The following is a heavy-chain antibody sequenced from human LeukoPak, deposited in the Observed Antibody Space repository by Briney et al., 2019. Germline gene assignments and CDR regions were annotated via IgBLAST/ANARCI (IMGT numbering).Heavy chain of an antibody. CDR1: GFTFSSYA. Sequence: GGSLRLSCAAPGFTFSSYAMSWVRQAPGKGLEWVSAISGSGGSTYYADSVKGRFTISRDNSKNTLYLQMNSLRAEDTAVYYCAKDGGSYGSGSYYNYYYYYMDVWGKGTTVTVSS. V-gene: IGHV3-23*01. J-gene: IGHJ6*03. D-gene: IGHD3-10*01. CDR3: AKDGGSYGSGSYYNYYYYYMDV. CDR2: ISGSGGST.